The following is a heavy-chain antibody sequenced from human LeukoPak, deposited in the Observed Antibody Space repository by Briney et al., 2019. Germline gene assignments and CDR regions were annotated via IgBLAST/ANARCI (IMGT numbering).Heavy chain of an antibody. CDR1: GGSISSYY. J-gene: IGHJ4*02. CDR3: ARGPVYGGY. CDR2: IYYSGST. D-gene: IGHD3-16*01. Sequence: PSETLSLTCTVSGGSISSYYWSWIRQPPGKGLEWIGYIYYSGSTNYNPSLKSRVTISVDTSKNQFSLKLSSVTAADTAVYHCARGPVYGGYWGQGTLVTVSS. V-gene: IGHV4-59*08.